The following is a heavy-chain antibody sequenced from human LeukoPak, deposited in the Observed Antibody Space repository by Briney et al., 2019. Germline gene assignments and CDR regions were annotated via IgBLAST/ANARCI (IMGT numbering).Heavy chain of an antibody. J-gene: IGHJ4*02. Sequence: GGSLRLSCAASGFTFSRYWMLWVRQAPGKGLESVSRINTDGTVTTYADSVKGRFTVSRDNADNTLFLQMNSVRDEDTAVYYCATKQWLAPPPDSWGQGTPVTVSS. CDR1: GFTFSRYW. CDR3: ATKQWLAPPPDS. D-gene: IGHD6-19*01. V-gene: IGHV3-74*01. CDR2: INTDGTVT.